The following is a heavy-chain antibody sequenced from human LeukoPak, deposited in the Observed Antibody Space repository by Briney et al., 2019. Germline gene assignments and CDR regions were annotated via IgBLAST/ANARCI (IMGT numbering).Heavy chain of an antibody. CDR3: AKESGLSGTYYRAFDY. CDR2: MSYDGSNK. D-gene: IGHD1-26*01. Sequence: GGSLRLSCAASGFTFSTYVMHWVRQAPGKGLEWVAVMSYDGSNKYYADSVKGRFTISRDNSKNTVYLQMNSLRAEDTAVYYCAKESGLSGTYYRAFDYWGQGTLVTVSS. V-gene: IGHV3-30*18. J-gene: IGHJ4*02. CDR1: GFTFSTYV.